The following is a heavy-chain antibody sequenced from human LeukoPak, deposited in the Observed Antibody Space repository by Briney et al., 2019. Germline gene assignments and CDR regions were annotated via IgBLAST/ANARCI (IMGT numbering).Heavy chain of an antibody. Sequence: TGESLRLSCAASGFTVSSKYMTWVRQAPGKGLEWLSAIYSGGDTYYADSVRGRFTISRDNSKNMVYLQMRSLRAEDTAVYYCVRDRSASSDYYALGYWGQGTLVTVSS. V-gene: IGHV3-66*01. CDR3: VRDRSASSDYYALGY. J-gene: IGHJ4*02. D-gene: IGHD3-22*01. CDR1: GFTVSSKY. CDR2: IYSGGDT.